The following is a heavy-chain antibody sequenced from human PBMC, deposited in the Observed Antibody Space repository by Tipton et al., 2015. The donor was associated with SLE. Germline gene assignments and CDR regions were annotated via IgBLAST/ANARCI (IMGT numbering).Heavy chain of an antibody. CDR3: AGGTGAYFDH. V-gene: IGHV3-74*01. D-gene: IGHD3-16*01. Sequence: SGFTFHNYWMHWVRQAPGKGLVWVSRLSTDGSVTTYADSVKGRFTISRDNSKNTLYLQMNRLRVEDTAVYYCAGGTGAYFDHWGQGTLVTVSS. J-gene: IGHJ4*02. CDR2: LSTDGSVT. CDR1: GFTFHNYW.